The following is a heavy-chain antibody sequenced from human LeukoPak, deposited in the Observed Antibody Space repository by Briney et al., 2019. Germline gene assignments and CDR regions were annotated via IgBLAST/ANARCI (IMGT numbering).Heavy chain of an antibody. D-gene: IGHD2-15*01. V-gene: IGHV3-48*02. CDR1: GFTFSSYS. Sequence: GRSLRLSCAASGFTFSSYSMSWVRQAPGKGLEWVSYISSSSSTITYADSVKGRITISRDNAKNSLHLQMNSLRDEDTAVYYCARDGGPCSGGSCYPPYYYAMDVGGQETTVTVSS. CDR3: ARDGGPCSGGSCYPPYYYAMDV. J-gene: IGHJ6*02. CDR2: ISSSSSTI.